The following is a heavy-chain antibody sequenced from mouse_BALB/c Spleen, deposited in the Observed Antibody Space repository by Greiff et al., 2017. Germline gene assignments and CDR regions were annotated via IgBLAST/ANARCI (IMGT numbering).Heavy chain of an antibody. CDR2: IRNKANGYTT. D-gene: IGHD2-4*01. Sequence: EVNVVESGGGLVQPGGSLRLSCATSGFTFTDYYMSWVRQPPGKALEWLGFIRNKANGYTTEYSASVKGRFTISRDNSQSILYLQMNTLRAEDSATYYCARDGGDYDSAWFAYWGQGTLVTVSA. J-gene: IGHJ3*01. CDR1: GFTFTDYY. CDR3: ARDGGDYDSAWFAY. V-gene: IGHV7-3*02.